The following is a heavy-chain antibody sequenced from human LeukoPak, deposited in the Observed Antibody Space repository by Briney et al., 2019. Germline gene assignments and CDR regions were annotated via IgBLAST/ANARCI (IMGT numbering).Heavy chain of an antibody. D-gene: IGHD3-22*01. CDR1: GGSMTSYY. CDR3: ARVFHDSSGYPFDY. CDR2: TYYSGNT. Sequence: SETLPLTCTVPGGSMTSYYWSWIRQPPGKGLEWIGYTYYSGNTNCNPSLKSRVTISVDTSKNQFSLKVNSVTAADTAAYYCARVFHDSSGYPFDYWGQGTLVTVSS. V-gene: IGHV4-59*01. J-gene: IGHJ4*02.